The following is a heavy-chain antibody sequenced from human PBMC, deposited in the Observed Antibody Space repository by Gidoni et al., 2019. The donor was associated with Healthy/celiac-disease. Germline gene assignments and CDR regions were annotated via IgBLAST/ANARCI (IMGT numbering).Heavy chain of an antibody. J-gene: IGHJ2*01. Sequence: QVQLQESGPGLVKPSQTLSLTCTVSGGSISSGGYYWSCIRQHPGKGLEWIGYIYYSGSTYYNPSLKSRVTISVDTSKNQFSLKLSSVTAADTAVYYCARYYDRARYFDLRGRGTLVTVSS. CDR3: ARYYDRARYFDL. V-gene: IGHV4-31*03. CDR1: GGSISSGGYY. D-gene: IGHD3-22*01. CDR2: IYYSGST.